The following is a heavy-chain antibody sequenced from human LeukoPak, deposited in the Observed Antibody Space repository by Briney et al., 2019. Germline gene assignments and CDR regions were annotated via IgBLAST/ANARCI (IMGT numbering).Heavy chain of an antibody. CDR1: GGTFSSYA. CDR3: ARVSEFGVRGVPKALYYYYYYMDV. Sequence: SVKVSCKASGGTFSSYAISWVRQAPGQGLEWMGGIIPIFGTANYAQKFQGRVMITADKSTSTAYMELSSLRSEDTAVYYCARVSEFGVRGVPKALYYYYYYMDVWGKGTTVTVSS. D-gene: IGHD3-10*01. V-gene: IGHV1-69*06. CDR2: IIPIFGTA. J-gene: IGHJ6*03.